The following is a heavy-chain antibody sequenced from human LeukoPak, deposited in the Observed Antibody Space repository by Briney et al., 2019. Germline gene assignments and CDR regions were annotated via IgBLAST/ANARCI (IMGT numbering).Heavy chain of an antibody. CDR3: ASLMTTVTTSWFDP. CDR2: IYYSGST. CDR1: GGSISRHY. Sequence: SETLSLTCTGSGGSISRHYWSWIRQPPGKGLEWIGYIYYSGSTNYNPSLKSRVTISVDTSKNQFSLKLSSVTAADTAVYYCASLMTTVTTSWFDPWGQGTLVTVSS. D-gene: IGHD4-11*01. V-gene: IGHV4-59*11. J-gene: IGHJ5*02.